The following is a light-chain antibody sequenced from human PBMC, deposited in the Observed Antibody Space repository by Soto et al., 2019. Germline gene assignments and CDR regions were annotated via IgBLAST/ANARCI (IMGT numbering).Light chain of an antibody. CDR3: QQLHSHPIT. CDR1: QAMNTY. V-gene: IGKV1-9*01. J-gene: IGKJ5*01. CDR2: GAS. Sequence: DSQLTQSTSFLSAAVGDISTISCWASQAMNTYIAWYQQRPGAAPKLLVYGASTLYTGVPSRFSGSESGAVFTLTISSLQPEDFATYYCQQLHSHPITVGQGTRLEI.